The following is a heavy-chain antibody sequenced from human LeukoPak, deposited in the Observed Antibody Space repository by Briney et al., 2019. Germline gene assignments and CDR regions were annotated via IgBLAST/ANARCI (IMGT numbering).Heavy chain of an antibody. V-gene: IGHV1-46*01. D-gene: IGHD3-22*01. CDR2: INPSGGST. Sequence: GASVKVSCKASGYTFTSYDINWVRQATGQGLDWMGIINPSGGSTSYAQKFQGRVTMTRDTSTSTVYMELSSLRSEDTAVYYCARTYYDSSGYYFDYWGQGTLVTVSS. CDR3: ARTYYDSSGYYFDY. CDR1: GYTFTSYD. J-gene: IGHJ4*02.